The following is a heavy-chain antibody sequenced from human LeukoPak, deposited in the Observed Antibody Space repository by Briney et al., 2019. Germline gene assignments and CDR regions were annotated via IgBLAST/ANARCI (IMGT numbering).Heavy chain of an antibody. CDR1: GGSISSHQ. Sequence: PSETLSLTCTVSGGSISSHQWSWIRQSPGKGLEWIGNIYYSGSANYNPSLQSRVIISVDTSKNQFSLNLSPVLAADTAVYFCARVGVDYSGNIIKYFFDDWGQGTLVTVSS. CDR3: ARVGVDYSGNIIKYFFDD. J-gene: IGHJ4*02. D-gene: IGHD4-23*01. V-gene: IGHV4-59*11. CDR2: IYYSGSA.